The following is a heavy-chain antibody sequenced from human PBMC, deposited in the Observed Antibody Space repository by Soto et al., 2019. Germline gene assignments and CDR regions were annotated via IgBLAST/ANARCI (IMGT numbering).Heavy chain of an antibody. J-gene: IGHJ4*02. CDR1: GFTFSSDG. D-gene: IGHD2-8*01. Sequence: QVQLVESGGGVVQPGRSLRLSCAASGFTFSSDGMHWVRQAPGKGLEWVAVISYDGINEDYADSVKGRFTISRDNSKNTLYLQMNSLRAEDTAVYYCAKDIVLMVYAGNFDYWGQGTLVTVSS. CDR3: AKDIVLMVYAGNFDY. V-gene: IGHV3-30*18. CDR2: ISYDGINE.